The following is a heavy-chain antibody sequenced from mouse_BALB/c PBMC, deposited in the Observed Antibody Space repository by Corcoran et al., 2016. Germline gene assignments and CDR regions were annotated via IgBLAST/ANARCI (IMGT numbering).Heavy chain of an antibody. CDR1: GYTFSSYW. Sequence: QVQLQQSGAELMKPGASVKISCKATGYTFSSYWIEWVKKRPGHGLEWIGEILPGSGSTNYNEKFKGKATFTADTSSNTAYMQLSSLTSEDSAVYYCASGNYVGYFDYWGQGTTLTVSS. CDR3: ASGNYVGYFDY. V-gene: IGHV1-9*01. CDR2: ILPGSGST. J-gene: IGHJ2*01. D-gene: IGHD2-1*01.